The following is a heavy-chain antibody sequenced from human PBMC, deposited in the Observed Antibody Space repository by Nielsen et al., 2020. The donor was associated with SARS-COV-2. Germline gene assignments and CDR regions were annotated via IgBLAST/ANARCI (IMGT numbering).Heavy chain of an antibody. J-gene: IGHJ3*02. CDR3: AKDKSDSVAGFDAFDI. Sequence: GESLKISCVASGFTFSNYAMSWVRQAPGKGLEWVSTISGGSGNTYYADSVKGRFTISRDNSKKTLYLQMNSLRAEDTAAYYCAKDKSDSVAGFDAFDIWGQGTMVTVSS. CDR2: ISGGSGNT. CDR1: GFTFSNYA. V-gene: IGHV3-23*01. D-gene: IGHD6-19*01.